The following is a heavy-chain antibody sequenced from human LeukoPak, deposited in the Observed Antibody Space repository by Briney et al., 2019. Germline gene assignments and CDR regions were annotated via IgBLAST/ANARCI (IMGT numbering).Heavy chain of an antibody. J-gene: IGHJ4*02. V-gene: IGHV3-33*01. CDR2: IWYDGSNK. Sequence: GGSLRLSCAASGFTFSSYGMHWVRQAPGKGLEWVAVIWYDGSNKYYADSVKGRFTISRDNSKNTLYLQMNSLRAEDTAVYYCITQFTYNWDDFAEYWGRGTQVTVSS. CDR1: GFTFSSYG. D-gene: IGHD1-20*01. CDR3: ITQFTYNWDDFAEY.